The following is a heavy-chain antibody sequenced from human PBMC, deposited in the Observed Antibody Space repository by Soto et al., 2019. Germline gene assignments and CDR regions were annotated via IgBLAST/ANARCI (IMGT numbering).Heavy chain of an antibody. V-gene: IGHV3-13*01. J-gene: IGHJ4*02. CDR3: ARRFSGSYSE. CDR2: IGRAGDT. D-gene: IGHD3-10*01. CDR1: GFSFSSSD. Sequence: GGSLRLSCAASGFSFSSSDLHWVRQAAGKGLEWVSAIGRAGDTYYPDSVKGRFTISRENARNSLYLQMNSLRVGDTAVYYCARRFSGSYSEWGPGTLVTVSS.